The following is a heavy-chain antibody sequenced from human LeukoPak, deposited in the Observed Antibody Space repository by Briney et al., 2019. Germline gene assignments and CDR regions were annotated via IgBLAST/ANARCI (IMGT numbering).Heavy chain of an antibody. D-gene: IGHD2-15*01. CDR3: ARRAGEYSHPYDY. CDR1: GFTVSSNS. V-gene: IGHV3-53*01. CDR2: IYSGGNT. Sequence: PRGSLRLSCTVSGFTVSSNSWSWVRQAPGKGLEWVSFIYSGGNTHYSDSVTGRFTISRDNSKNTLYLQMNSLRAEDTAIYYCARRAGEYSHPYDYWGQGTLVTVSS. J-gene: IGHJ4*02.